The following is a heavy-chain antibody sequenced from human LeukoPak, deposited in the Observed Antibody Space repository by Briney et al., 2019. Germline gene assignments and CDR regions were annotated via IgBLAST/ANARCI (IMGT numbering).Heavy chain of an antibody. CDR3: AREHVVVVPAAAYYYMDV. D-gene: IGHD2-2*01. CDR2: IIPIFGTA. Sequence: GASVKVSCKASGGTFSSYAISWVRQAPGQGLEWMGGIIPIFGTANYAQKFQGRVTITADESTSTAYMELSSLRSEDTAVYYCAREHVVVVPAAAYYYMDVWGKGTTVTVSS. CDR1: GGTFSSYA. J-gene: IGHJ6*03. V-gene: IGHV1-69*13.